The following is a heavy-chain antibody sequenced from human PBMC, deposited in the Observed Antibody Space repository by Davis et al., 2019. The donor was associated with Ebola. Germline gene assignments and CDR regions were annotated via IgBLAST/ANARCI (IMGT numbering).Heavy chain of an antibody. CDR2: IRYDGSNK. J-gene: IGHJ6*04. Sequence: PGGSLRLSCAASGFTFSSYWMSWVRQAPGKGLEWVAFIRYDGSNKYYADSVKGRFTISRDNSKNTLYLQMNSLRAEDTAVYYCAKSGLSFGVVKYHYGMDVWGKGTTVTVSS. CDR1: GFTFSSYW. D-gene: IGHD3-3*01. CDR3: AKSGLSFGVVKYHYGMDV. V-gene: IGHV3-30*02.